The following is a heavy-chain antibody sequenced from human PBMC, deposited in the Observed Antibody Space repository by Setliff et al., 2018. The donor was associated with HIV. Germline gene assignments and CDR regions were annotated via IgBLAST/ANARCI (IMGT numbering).Heavy chain of an antibody. D-gene: IGHD2-15*01. CDR3: ARFPLLHKNAFDI. V-gene: IGHV4-59*01. Sequence: TLSLTCTVSGGSISSNYWSWMRQPPGKGLEWIGHIYYSGSTNCNPSLKSRVTISVDTSRNQFSLNLSSVTAADTAVYYCARFPLLHKNAFDIWGQGTMVTVSS. CDR1: GGSISSNY. CDR2: IYYSGST. J-gene: IGHJ3*02.